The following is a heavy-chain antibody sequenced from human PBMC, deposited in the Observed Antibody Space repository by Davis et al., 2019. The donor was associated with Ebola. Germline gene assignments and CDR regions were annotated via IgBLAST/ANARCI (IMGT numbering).Heavy chain of an antibody. Sequence: PGGSLRLSCKGSGYSFTSYWIGWVRQLPGKGLEWMGIIYPGDSDTRYSPSFQGQVTISADKSISPAYLQWSSLKASDTAMYYCARLYEGYYYDSNGPRGFDYWGQGTLVTVSS. D-gene: IGHD3-22*01. CDR2: IYPGDSDT. V-gene: IGHV5-51*01. CDR3: ARLYEGYYYDSNGPRGFDY. J-gene: IGHJ4*02. CDR1: GYSFTSYW.